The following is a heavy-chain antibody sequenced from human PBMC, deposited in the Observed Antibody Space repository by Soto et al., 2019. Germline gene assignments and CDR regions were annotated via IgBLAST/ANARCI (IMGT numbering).Heavy chain of an antibody. Sequence: QVQLVQSGAEVKKPGSSVKVSRKASGGTFSSYAISWVRQAPGQGLEWMGGIIPIFGTANYAQKFQGRVTITADESTSTAYIELSSLRSEDTAVYYCARRRYDLSYYYYYYGMDVWGQGTTVTVSS. D-gene: IGHD3-3*01. V-gene: IGHV1-69*01. CDR1: GGTFSSYA. J-gene: IGHJ6*02. CDR3: ARRRYDLSYYYYYYGMDV. CDR2: IIPIFGTA.